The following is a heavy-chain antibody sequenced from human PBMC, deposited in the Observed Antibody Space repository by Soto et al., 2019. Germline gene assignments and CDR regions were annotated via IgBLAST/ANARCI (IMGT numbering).Heavy chain of an antibody. CDR2: TYYGASS. D-gene: IGHD6-13*01. V-gene: IGHV4-38-2*01. J-gene: IGHJ4*02. CDR3: VRVAGSASWYETDS. Sequence: ETLSLTCAVSGYSISSGYYWGWIRQPPGKGLEWLGTTYYGASSYYNPSLRSRITILLDASTNQLSLKLSSVTAADTAVYFCVRVAGSASWYETDSWGQGILVTVSS. CDR1: GYSISSGYY.